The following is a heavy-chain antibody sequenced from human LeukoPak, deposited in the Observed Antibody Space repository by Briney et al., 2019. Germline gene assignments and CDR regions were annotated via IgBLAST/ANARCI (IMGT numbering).Heavy chain of an antibody. V-gene: IGHV3-21*01. CDR1: GFTSSNYA. CDR3: ARDPYSGSYGNYYYYFMDV. J-gene: IGHJ6*03. CDR2: ITSGSSYI. D-gene: IGHD1-26*01. Sequence: GGSLRLSCAASGFTSSNYAIHWVRQAPGKGLEWVSSITSGSSYIYYADSVKGRFTISRDNAKNSLYLQMNSLRAEDTAVYYCARDPYSGSYGNYYYYFMDVWGKGTTVTISS.